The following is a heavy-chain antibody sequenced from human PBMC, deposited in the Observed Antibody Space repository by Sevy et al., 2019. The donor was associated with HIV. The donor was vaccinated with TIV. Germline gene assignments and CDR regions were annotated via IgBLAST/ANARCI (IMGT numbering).Heavy chain of an antibody. J-gene: IGHJ4*02. V-gene: IGHV1-8*01. CDR3: AQGYYFTY. Sequence: ASVKVSCKASRSTFVSNDINWLRQALGQGLEWVGWMRPNSGEVGYAQKFQGRVTMTRNISITTAYMELGRLRFDDTAVYYCAQGYYFTYWGQGTVVTVSS. D-gene: IGHD3-22*01. CDR1: RSTFVSND. CDR2: MRPNSGEV.